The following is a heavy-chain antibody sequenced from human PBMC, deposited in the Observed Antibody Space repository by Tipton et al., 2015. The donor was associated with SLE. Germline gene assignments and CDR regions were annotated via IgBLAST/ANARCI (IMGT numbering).Heavy chain of an antibody. J-gene: IGHJ2*01. CDR3: AREFLNPVTTVHYYFDL. V-gene: IGHV4-59*11. CDR1: GGSISSHF. CDR2: ISYSETT. D-gene: IGHD4-11*01. Sequence: LSLTCTVSGGSISSHFWTWIRQPPGKGLEWIGYISYSETTNYNPSLKSRVTISVDTSKNQFSLKLISVTAADTAVYYCAREFLNPVTTVHYYFDLWGRGTLVTVSP.